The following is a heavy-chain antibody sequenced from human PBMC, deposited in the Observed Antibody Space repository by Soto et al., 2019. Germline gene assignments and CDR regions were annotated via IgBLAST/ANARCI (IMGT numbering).Heavy chain of an antibody. CDR2: IIPIFGIA. J-gene: IGHJ6*04. Sequence: QVQLVQSGAEVKKPGSSVKVSCKASGGTFSRYSITWVRQAPGHGLEWIGRIIPIFGIASYAQKFQGRVKVTADGPTTTTYMELSSLRSDATAVQYCAREDRVRETGLVPAAIDGMDVWGKGTTVTVSS. CDR1: GGTFSRYS. D-gene: IGHD2-2*01. CDR3: AREDRVRETGLVPAAIDGMDV. V-gene: IGHV1-69*08.